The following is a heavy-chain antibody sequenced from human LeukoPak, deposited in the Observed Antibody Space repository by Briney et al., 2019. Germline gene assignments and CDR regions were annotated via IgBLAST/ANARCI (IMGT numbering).Heavy chain of an antibody. Sequence: PGGSLRLSCAASGFTFSSYGMHWVRQAPGKGLEWVAVISYDGSNKYYADSVKGRFTISRDNSKNTLYLQMNSLRAEDTAVYYCAKDPHTTVTTPPTDYWGQGTLVTVSS. CDR2: ISYDGSNK. D-gene: IGHD4-17*01. CDR1: GFTFSSYG. V-gene: IGHV3-30*18. J-gene: IGHJ4*02. CDR3: AKDPHTTVTTPPTDY.